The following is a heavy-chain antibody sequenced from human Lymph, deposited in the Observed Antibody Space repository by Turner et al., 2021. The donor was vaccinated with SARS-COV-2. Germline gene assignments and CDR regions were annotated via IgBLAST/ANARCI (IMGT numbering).Heavy chain of an antibody. J-gene: IGHJ4*02. V-gene: IGHV3-30-3*01. CDR3: ARDAGSLFDY. D-gene: IGHD6-13*01. CDR2: ISYDGSNK. CDR1: GFTFSSYA. Sequence: QVQLVESGGGVVQPGRSLRLSCAASGFTFSSYAMHWVRQAPGKGLEWVALISYDGSNKYYGDSVKGRFTISRDNSKNSLYLQMNSLRAEDTAVYYCARDAGSLFDYWGQGTLVTVSS.